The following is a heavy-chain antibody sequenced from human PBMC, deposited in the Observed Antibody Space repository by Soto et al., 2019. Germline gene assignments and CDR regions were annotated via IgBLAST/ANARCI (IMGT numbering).Heavy chain of an antibody. Sequence: GGSLRLSCAASGFTFSSYAMSWVRQAPGKGLEWVSAISGGGGTTYYADSVRGRFTISRDNSKNTLYLQMNSLRAEDTAVYYCANDIRSGWTKNRFDLSGQGNLVTVS. CDR2: ISGGGGTT. D-gene: IGHD6-19*01. V-gene: IGHV3-23*01. CDR3: ANDIRSGWTKNRFDL. J-gene: IGHJ5*02. CDR1: GFTFSSYA.